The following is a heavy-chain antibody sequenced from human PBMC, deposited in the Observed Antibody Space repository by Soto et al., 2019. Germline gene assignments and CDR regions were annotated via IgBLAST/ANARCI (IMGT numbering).Heavy chain of an antibody. CDR1: GYSFTSYW. Sequence: GESLKISRTGSGYSFTSYWIAWVRQMPGKGLEWMGLIYPGDSHTRYSPSFQRQVTISAHKAISTAYLQWSSLKASDTAMYYCARLPIDRSSYFGYGGQGTLVTVSS. CDR3: ARLPIDRSSYFGY. J-gene: IGHJ4*02. D-gene: IGHD6-6*01. CDR2: IYPGDSHT. V-gene: IGHV5-51*01.